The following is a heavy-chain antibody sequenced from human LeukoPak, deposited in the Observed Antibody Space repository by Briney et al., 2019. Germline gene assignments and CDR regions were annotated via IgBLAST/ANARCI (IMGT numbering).Heavy chain of an antibody. CDR2: IYTSGGT. V-gene: IGHV4-61*02. Sequence: KASETLSLTCTVSGGSISSGSYYWSWIRQPAGKGLEWIGRIYTSGGTNYTPSLKSRVTISVDTSKNQFSLKLSSVTAADTAVYYCARTDYPVYFDHWGQGTLVTVSS. CDR1: GGSISSGSYY. D-gene: IGHD4-11*01. CDR3: ARTDYPVYFDH. J-gene: IGHJ4*02.